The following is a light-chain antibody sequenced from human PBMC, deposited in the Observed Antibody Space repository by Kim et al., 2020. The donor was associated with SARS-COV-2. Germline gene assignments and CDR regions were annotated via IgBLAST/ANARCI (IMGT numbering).Light chain of an antibody. Sequence: DIQMTQSPSSLSASVGDRVTITCRASQSISGYLTWYQQKPGKAPKLLNYAASSLRSGVPSRFSGSGSGTDFTLTISSLQPEDFAAYYCQQSDSIPLTFGGGTKVDIK. CDR2: AAS. V-gene: IGKV1-39*01. CDR1: QSISGY. CDR3: QQSDSIPLT. J-gene: IGKJ4*01.